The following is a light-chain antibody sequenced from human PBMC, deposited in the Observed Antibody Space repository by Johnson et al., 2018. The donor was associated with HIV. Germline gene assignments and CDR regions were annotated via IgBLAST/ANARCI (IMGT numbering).Light chain of an antibody. V-gene: IGLV1-51*02. Sequence: QSVLTQSPSVSAAPGQKVTISCSGSSSNIGNNYVSWYQQLPGTAPKLLIYENNKRPSGIPDRFSGSKSGTSATLGITGLQTGEEADYYCGTWDSSLSAGPFYVFGTGTKVTVL. J-gene: IGLJ1*01. CDR3: GTWDSSLSAGPFYV. CDR1: SSNIGNNY. CDR2: ENN.